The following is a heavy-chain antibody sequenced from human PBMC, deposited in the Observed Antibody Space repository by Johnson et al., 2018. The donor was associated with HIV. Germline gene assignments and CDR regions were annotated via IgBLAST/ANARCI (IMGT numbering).Heavy chain of an antibody. D-gene: IGHD1-26*01. CDR3: ARSSGSYLDDAFDI. V-gene: IGHV3-7*03. J-gene: IGHJ3*02. Sequence: VHLVESGGGLVQPGGSLRLSCAASGFTFSSYWMSWVRQTPGKGLEWVANIKQDGREKYYVDSVEGRFTISRDNAKNSLYLQMNSLRAEDTALYYCARSSGSYLDDAFDIWGQGTMVTVSS. CDR1: GFTFSSYW. CDR2: IKQDGREK.